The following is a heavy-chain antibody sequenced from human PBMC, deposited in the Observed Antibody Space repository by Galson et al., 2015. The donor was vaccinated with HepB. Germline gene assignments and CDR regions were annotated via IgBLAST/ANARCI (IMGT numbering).Heavy chain of an antibody. D-gene: IGHD3-3*01. CDR2: IIPIFGIA. CDR1: GGTFSGYA. CDR3: ASSSLRDFWSGTNWFDP. V-gene: IGHV1-69*10. J-gene: IGHJ5*02. Sequence: SVKVSCKASGGTFSGYAISWVRQAPGQGLEWMGGIIPIFGIANYAQKFQGRVTITADKSTSTAYMELSSLRSEDTAVYYCASSSLRDFWSGTNWFDPWGQGTLVTVSS.